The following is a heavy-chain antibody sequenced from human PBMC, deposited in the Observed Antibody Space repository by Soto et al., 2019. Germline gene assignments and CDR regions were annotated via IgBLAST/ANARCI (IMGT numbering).Heavy chain of an antibody. CDR2: ISAYNGNT. CDR1: GYTFTSYG. CDR3: ARDLYCSGGSCYRFDY. D-gene: IGHD2-15*01. V-gene: IGHV1-18*04. J-gene: IGHJ4*02. Sequence: ASVKVSCKASGYTFTSYGISWVRQAPGQGLEWMGWISAYNGNTNYAQKLQGRVTMTTDTSTSTAYMELRSLRSDDTAVYYCARDLYCSGGSCYRFDYWGQGTLVTVSS.